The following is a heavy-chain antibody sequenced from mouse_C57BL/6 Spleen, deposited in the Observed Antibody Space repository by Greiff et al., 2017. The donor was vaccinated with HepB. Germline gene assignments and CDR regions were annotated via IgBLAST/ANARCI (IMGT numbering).Heavy chain of an antibody. J-gene: IGHJ2*01. CDR2: IDPSDSET. D-gene: IGHD1-1*01. CDR3: ARTVFGSSSFDY. CDR1: GYTFTSYW. Sequence: QVQLQQPGAELVRPGSSVKLSCKASGYTFTSYWMHWVKQRPIQGLEWIGNIDPSDSETHYNQKFKDKATLTVDKSSSTAYMQLSSLTSEDSAVYYCARTVFGSSSFDYWGQGTTLTVSS. V-gene: IGHV1-52*01.